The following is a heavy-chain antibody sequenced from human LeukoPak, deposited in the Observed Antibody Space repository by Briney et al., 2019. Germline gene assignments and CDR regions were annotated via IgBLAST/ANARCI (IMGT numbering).Heavy chain of an antibody. J-gene: IGHJ5*02. V-gene: IGHV4-61*01. CDR2: IYYSGST. Sequence: SETLSLTCTVSGGSVSSGSYYWSWIRQPPGKGLEWIGYIYYSGSTYYGPFLKSRVTMSVDTSQNQFSLKLSSVTAADTAVYYCARGGGHCSGGNCYSLWFDPWGQGTLVTVSS. D-gene: IGHD2-15*01. CDR3: ARGGGHCSGGNCYSLWFDP. CDR1: GGSVSSGSYY.